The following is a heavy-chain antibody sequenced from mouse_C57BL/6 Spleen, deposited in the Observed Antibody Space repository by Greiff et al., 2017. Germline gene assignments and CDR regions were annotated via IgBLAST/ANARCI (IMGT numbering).Heavy chain of an antibody. J-gene: IGHJ4*01. V-gene: IGHV1-59*01. CDR1: GYTFTSYW. Sequence: QVQLQQPGAELVRPGTSVKLSCKASGYTFTSYWMHWVKQRPGQGLEWIGVIDPSDSYTNYNQKLKGKATLTVDTSSSTAYMQLSSLTSEDSAVYYCARGGDAMDYWGQGTSVTVSS. CDR2: IDPSDSYT. CDR3: ARGGDAMDY.